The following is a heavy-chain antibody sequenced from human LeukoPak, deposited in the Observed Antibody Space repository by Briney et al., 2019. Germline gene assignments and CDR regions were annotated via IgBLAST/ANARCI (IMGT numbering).Heavy chain of an antibody. CDR1: GGSFSGYY. D-gene: IGHD3-16*01. J-gene: IGHJ4*02. CDR3: ARGSVVGLGY. V-gene: IGHV4-34*01. Sequence: PSETLSLTCAVYGGSFSGYYWSWIRQPPGKGLEWIGEINHSGSTNYNPSLKSRVTISVDTPKNQFSLKLTSVTAADTAVYYCARGSVVGLGYWGQGTLVTVSS. CDR2: INHSGST.